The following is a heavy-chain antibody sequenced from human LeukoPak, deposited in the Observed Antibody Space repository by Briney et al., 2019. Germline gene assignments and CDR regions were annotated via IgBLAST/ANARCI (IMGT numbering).Heavy chain of an antibody. D-gene: IGHD6-13*01. CDR3: ARDRVGQQLVGRNYYYYYMDV. Sequence: SSETLSLTCTVSGGSISSYYWSWIRQPPGKGLEWIGYIYYSGSTNYNPSLKSRVTISVDTSKNQFSLKLSSVTAADTAVYYCARDRVGQQLVGRNYYYYYMDVWGKGTTVTISS. CDR1: GGSISSYY. CDR2: IYYSGST. V-gene: IGHV4-59*01. J-gene: IGHJ6*03.